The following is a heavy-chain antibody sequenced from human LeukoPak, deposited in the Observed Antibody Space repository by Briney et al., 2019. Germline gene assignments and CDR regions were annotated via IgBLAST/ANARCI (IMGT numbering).Heavy chain of an antibody. V-gene: IGHV3-23*01. CDR2: ISSSGGST. Sequence: PGGSLRLSCAASGFTFSSYAMSWVRQAPGKGLEWVSAISSSGGSTYYADSVKGRFTISRDNSKNTLFLQINSLRAEDTAVYFCAKHNENYYDSSGYYYFDYWGQGTLAIVSS. D-gene: IGHD3-22*01. J-gene: IGHJ4*02. CDR3: AKHNENYYDSSGYYYFDY. CDR1: GFTFSSYA.